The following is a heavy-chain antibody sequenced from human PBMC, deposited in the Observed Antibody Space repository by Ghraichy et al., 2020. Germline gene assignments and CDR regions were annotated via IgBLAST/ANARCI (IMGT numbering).Heavy chain of an antibody. D-gene: IGHD2-15*01. CDR2: IAKDGSFT. J-gene: IGHJ6*01. CDR1: GFTFSNYW. Sequence: GGSLRLSCAASGFTFSNYWMYWVRQSPGKGLLWVSRIAKDGSFTTYADSVKGRFTISRDNAKDTLYLQMNSLTAEDTAVYYCARGLCSGGKCDYYYGIDVWGQGTTVTVSS. V-gene: IGHV3-74*03. CDR3: ARGLCSGGKCDYYYGIDV.